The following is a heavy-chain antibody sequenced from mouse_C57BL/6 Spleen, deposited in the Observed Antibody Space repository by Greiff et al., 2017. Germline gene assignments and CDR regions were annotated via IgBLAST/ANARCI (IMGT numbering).Heavy chain of an antibody. V-gene: IGHV1-55*01. CDR2: IYPGSGST. D-gene: IGHD1-1*01. J-gene: IGHJ2*01. Sequence: QLQQPGAELVKPGASVKMSCKASGYTFTSYWITWVKQRPGQGLEWIGDIYPGSGSTNYNEKFKSKATLTVDTSSSTAYMQLSSLTSEDSAVYYCVRGPNYYGSSFDYWGQGTTLTVSS. CDR1: GYTFTSYW. CDR3: VRGPNYYGSSFDY.